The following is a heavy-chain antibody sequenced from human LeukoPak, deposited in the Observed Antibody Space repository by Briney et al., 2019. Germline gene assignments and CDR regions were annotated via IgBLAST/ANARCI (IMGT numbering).Heavy chain of an antibody. V-gene: IGHV2-26*01. D-gene: IGHD3-22*01. J-gene: IGHJ4*02. Sequence: SGPVLVHPTATLTLTCTVSGFSLSNARMGMSWIRQPPGKALEWLAHIFSNDEKSYSTSLKSRLTISKDTSKSQVVLTMTNMDPVDTAAYYCARSQYYYDSSGYYPMAYDYWGQGTLVTVSS. CDR1: GFSLSNARMG. CDR2: IFSNDEK. CDR3: ARSQYYYDSSGYYPMAYDY.